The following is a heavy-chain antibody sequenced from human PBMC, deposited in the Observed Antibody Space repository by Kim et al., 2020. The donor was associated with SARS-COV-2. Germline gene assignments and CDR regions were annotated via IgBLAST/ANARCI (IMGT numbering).Heavy chain of an antibody. CDR1: GYSFTSYW. Sequence: GESLKISCKGSGYSFTSYWIGWVRQMPGKGLEWMGIIYPGDSDTRYSQSFQGQVTISADKSISTAYLQWSSLKASDTAMYYCARQERLLWFGELFPGWFDPWGQGTLVTVSS. J-gene: IGHJ5*02. V-gene: IGHV5-51*01. D-gene: IGHD3-10*01. CDR2: IYPGDSDT. CDR3: ARQERLLWFGELFPGWFDP.